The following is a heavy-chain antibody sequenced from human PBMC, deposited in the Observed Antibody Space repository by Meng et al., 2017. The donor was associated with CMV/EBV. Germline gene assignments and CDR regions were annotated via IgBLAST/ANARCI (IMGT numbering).Heavy chain of an antibody. CDR3: ARDGSDFWSGYFSPYYYYGMDV. Sequence: GESLKISCAASGFTFSSYAMHWVRQAPGKGLEWVAVISYDGSNKYYADSVKGGFTISRDNSKNTLYLQMNSLRAEDTAVYYCARDGSDFWSGYFSPYYYYGMDVWGQGTTVTVSS. J-gene: IGHJ6*02. CDR1: GFTFSSYA. CDR2: ISYDGSNK. D-gene: IGHD3-3*01. V-gene: IGHV3-30-3*01.